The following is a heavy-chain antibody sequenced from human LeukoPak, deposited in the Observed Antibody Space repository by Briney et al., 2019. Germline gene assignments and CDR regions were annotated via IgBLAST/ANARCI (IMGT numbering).Heavy chain of an antibody. V-gene: IGHV4-39*02. CDR1: GGSISSTGYY. D-gene: IGHD1-14*01. CDR2: IYYSGST. CDR3: ARDTGVRPTVAHFDY. Sequence: SETLSLTCSVSGGSISSTGYYWGCIRQPPGKGLEWIGSIYYSGSTYYNPSLKSRVTISVDTSKNQFSLKLSSVTAADTAVYYCARDTGVRPTVAHFDYWGQGTLVTVSS. J-gene: IGHJ4*02.